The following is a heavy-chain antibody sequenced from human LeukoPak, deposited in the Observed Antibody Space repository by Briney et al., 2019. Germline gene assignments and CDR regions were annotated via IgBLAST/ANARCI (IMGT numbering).Heavy chain of an antibody. CDR3: ARCPYGYFDY. V-gene: IGHV3-53*04. Sequence: GSLRLSCAASGFTVSSNYMSWVRQAPGKGLEWVSVIYSGGSTYYADSVKGRFTISRHNSKNTLYHQMNSLRAEDTAVYYCARCPYGYFDYWGQGTLVTVSS. J-gene: IGHJ4*02. D-gene: IGHD3-10*01. CDR1: GFTVSSNY. CDR2: IYSGGST.